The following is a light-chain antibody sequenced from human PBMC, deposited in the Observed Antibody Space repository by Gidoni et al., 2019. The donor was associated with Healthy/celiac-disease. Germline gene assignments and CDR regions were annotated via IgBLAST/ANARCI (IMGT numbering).Light chain of an antibody. Sequence: DIQMTQSPSTLSASVGDRVTITCRASQIISSWFPWYQQKPGKAPKLLIYKASSLESGVPSRFSGSGSGTEFTLTISSLQPDDFATYYCQQYNSYSATFGQGTKVEIK. CDR2: KAS. CDR3: QQYNSYSAT. V-gene: IGKV1-5*03. J-gene: IGKJ1*01. CDR1: QIISSW.